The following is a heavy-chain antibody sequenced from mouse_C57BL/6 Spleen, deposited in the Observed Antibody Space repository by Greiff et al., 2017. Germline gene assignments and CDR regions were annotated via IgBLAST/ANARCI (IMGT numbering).Heavy chain of an antibody. CDR3: ASDGYGWYFDV. Sequence: VQLQQSGPELVKPGASVKISCKASGYAFSSSWMNWVKQRPGKGLEWIGRIYPGDGDTNYNGKFKGKATLTADKSSSTAYMQLSSLTYEDSAVYFCASDGYGWYFDVWGTGTTVTVSS. CDR2: IYPGDGDT. CDR1: GYAFSSSW. J-gene: IGHJ1*03. D-gene: IGHD2-3*01. V-gene: IGHV1-82*01.